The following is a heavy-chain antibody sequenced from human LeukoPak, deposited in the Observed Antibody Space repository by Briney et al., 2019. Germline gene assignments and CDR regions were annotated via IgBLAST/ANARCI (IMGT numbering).Heavy chain of an antibody. D-gene: IGHD1-26*01. CDR3: ARLLELYDAFDI. CDR2: IYYSGST. V-gene: IGHV4-59*08. Sequence: SETLSLTCTVSGGSISSYYWSWIRQPPGEGLEWIGYIYYSGSTNYNPSLKSRVTISVDTSKNQFSLKLSSVTAADTAVYYCARLLELYDAFDIRGQGTMVTVSS. J-gene: IGHJ3*02. CDR1: GGSISSYY.